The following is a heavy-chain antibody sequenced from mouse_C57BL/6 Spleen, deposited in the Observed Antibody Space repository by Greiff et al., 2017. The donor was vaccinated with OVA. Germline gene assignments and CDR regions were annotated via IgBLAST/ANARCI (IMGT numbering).Heavy chain of an antibody. D-gene: IGHD3-2*02. CDR3: ARPLDSSGYPWFAY. CDR1: GYTFTSYW. Sequence: QVQLQQPGAELVMPGASVKLSCKASGYTFTSYWMHWVKQRPGQGLEWIGEIDPSDSYTNYNQKFKGKATLTVDKSSSTAYMQLSSLTSEDSAVYYCARPLDSSGYPWFAYWGQGTLVTVSA. CDR2: IDPSDSYT. J-gene: IGHJ3*01. V-gene: IGHV1-69*01.